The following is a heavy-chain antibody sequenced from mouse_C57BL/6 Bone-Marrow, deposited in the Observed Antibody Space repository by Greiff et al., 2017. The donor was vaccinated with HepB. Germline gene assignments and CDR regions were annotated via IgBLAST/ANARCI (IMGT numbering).Heavy chain of an antibody. V-gene: IGHV5-12*01. Sequence: EVKVVESGGGLVQPGGSLKLSCAASGFTFSDYYMYWVRQTPEKRLEWVAYISNGGGSTYYPDTVKGRFTISRDNAKNTLYLQMSRLKSEDTAMYYCARRDYYGRDWFAYWGQGTLVTVSA. CDR1: GFTFSDYY. D-gene: IGHD1-1*01. CDR2: ISNGGGST. CDR3: ARRDYYGRDWFAY. J-gene: IGHJ3*01.